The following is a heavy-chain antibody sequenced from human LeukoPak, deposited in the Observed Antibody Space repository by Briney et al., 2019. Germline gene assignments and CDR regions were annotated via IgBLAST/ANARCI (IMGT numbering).Heavy chain of an antibody. CDR3: ARDRRVRGTILHRGDYYMDV. V-gene: IGHV3-21*01. D-gene: IGHD3-10*01. J-gene: IGHJ6*03. CDR2: ISSSSSYI. CDR1: GFTFSSYS. Sequence: GGSLRLSCAASGFTFSSYSMNWVRQAPGKGLEWVSSISSSSSYIYYADSVKGRFTISRDNAKNSLYLQMNSLRAEDTAVYYCARDRRVRGTILHRGDYYMDVWGKGTTVTVSS.